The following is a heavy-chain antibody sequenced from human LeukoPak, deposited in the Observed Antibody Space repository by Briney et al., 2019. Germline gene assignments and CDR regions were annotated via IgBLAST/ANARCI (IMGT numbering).Heavy chain of an antibody. D-gene: IGHD6-13*01. J-gene: IGHJ4*02. V-gene: IGHV4-34*01. CDR1: GGSISSYY. CDR3: ARLRRAAAGPQTRPFDY. Sequence: SETLSLTCTVSGGSISSYYWSWVRQPPGKGLEWIGEINHSGSTNYNPSLKSRVTISVDTSKNQFSLKLSSVTAADTAVYYCARLRRAAAGPQTRPFDYWGQGTLVTVSS. CDR2: INHSGST.